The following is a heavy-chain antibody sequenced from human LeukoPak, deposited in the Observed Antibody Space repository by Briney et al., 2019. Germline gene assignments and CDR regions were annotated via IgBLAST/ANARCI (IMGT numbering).Heavy chain of an antibody. CDR3: ARHPTGIAARRRYFDY. Sequence: SETLSLTCTVSGGSNVSGGSYWSWIRQHPGKGLEWIAYIYYSGSTYYNPSLKSRVTISVDTSKNQFSLKLSSVTAADTAVYYCARHPTGIAARRRYFDYWGQGTLVTVSS. CDR1: GGSNVSGGSY. V-gene: IGHV4-31*03. J-gene: IGHJ4*02. CDR2: IYYSGST. D-gene: IGHD6-6*01.